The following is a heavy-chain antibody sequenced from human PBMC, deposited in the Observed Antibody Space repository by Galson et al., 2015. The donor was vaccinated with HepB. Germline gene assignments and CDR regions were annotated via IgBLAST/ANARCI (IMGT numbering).Heavy chain of an antibody. CDR1: GFTFSDSY. CDR3: AICSRTSCWTGVPNYFDF. V-gene: IGHV3-11*01. D-gene: IGHD2-2*01. Sequence: SLRLSCAASGFTFSDSYMTWIRQAPGKGLEWVSYMSSSGSTSYYADSVKGRFSISRDNAKNSLYLQMNSLRVEDTAVYFCAICSRTSCWTGVPNYFDFWGQGTQVTVSS. J-gene: IGHJ4*02. CDR2: MSSSGSTS.